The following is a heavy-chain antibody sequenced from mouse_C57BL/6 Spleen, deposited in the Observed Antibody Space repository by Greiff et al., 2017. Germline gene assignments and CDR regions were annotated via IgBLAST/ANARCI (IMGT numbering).Heavy chain of an antibody. Sequence: EVQLQQSGPVLVKPGASVKMSCKASGYTFTDYYMNWVKQSHGKSLEWIGVINPYNGGTSYNQKFKGKATLTVDKSSSTAYMELNSLTSEDSAVYYCARVNATVPYFDYWGQGTTRTVSS. CDR1: GYTFTDYY. V-gene: IGHV1-19*01. CDR3: ARVNATVPYFDY. CDR2: INPYNGGT. D-gene: IGHD1-1*01. J-gene: IGHJ2*01.